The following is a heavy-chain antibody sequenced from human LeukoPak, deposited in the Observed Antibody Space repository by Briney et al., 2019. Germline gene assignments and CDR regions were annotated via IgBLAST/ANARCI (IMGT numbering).Heavy chain of an antibody. CDR3: AREDSSGYYGMDV. CDR2: IYYSGST. J-gene: IGHJ6*02. D-gene: IGHD6-19*01. Sequence: SDTLSLTCTVSGGSMSSGGYFWSWSRKHPGKGLEWIGYIYYSGSTYYNPSLKSRVTISVDTSKNQFSLKLSSVTAADTAVYYCAREDSSGYYGMDVWGQGTTVTVSS. CDR1: GGSMSSGGYF. V-gene: IGHV4-31*03.